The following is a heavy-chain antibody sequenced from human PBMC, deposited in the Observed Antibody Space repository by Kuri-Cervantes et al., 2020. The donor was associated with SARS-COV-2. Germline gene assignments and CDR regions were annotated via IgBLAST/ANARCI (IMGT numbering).Heavy chain of an antibody. CDR3: ARDKLHRLYAFDI. V-gene: IGHV3-21*01. CDR1: GFTFSSHS. J-gene: IGHJ3*02. D-gene: IGHD6-6*01. Sequence: GGSMRLACAAAGFTFSSHSMNWVRQAAGKWLEWVSSISSSSSYINYADSVKGRFTICRDNAKNSTYLKMNSLRAEDTAVYYCARDKLHRLYAFDIWGQGTMVTVSS. CDR2: ISSSSSYI.